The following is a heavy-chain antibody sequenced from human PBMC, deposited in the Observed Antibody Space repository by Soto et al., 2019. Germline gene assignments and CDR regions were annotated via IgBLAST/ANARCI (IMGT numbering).Heavy chain of an antibody. D-gene: IGHD3-22*01. CDR1: GYTFTGYY. J-gene: IGHJ4*03. V-gene: IGHV1-2*04. Sequence: ASVKVSCKASGYTFTGYYMHWVRQAPGQGLEWMGWINPNSGGTNYAQKFQGWVTMTRDTSISTAYMELSRLRSDDTAVYYCARVNSSGQLGYFDYCGQGTLVTVSS. CDR3: ARVNSSGQLGYFDY. CDR2: INPNSGGT.